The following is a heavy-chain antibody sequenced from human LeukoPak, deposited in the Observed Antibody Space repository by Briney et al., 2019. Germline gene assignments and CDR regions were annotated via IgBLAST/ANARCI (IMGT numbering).Heavy chain of an antibody. CDR3: ARARIVVVVAATQGYFDL. D-gene: IGHD2-15*01. CDR1: GFTFSSYA. J-gene: IGHJ2*01. V-gene: IGHV3-23*01. CDR2: ISGSAGST. Sequence: PGGSLRLSCAASGFTFSSYAMSWVRQAPGKGLEWVSGISGSAGSTYYADSVKGRFTISRDNSKNTLYLQMNSLRSEDTAVYYCARARIVVVVAATQGYFDLWGRGTLVTVSS.